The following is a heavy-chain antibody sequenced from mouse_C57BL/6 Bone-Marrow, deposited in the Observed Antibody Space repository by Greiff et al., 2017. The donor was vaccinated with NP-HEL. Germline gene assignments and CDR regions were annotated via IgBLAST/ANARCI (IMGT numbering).Heavy chain of an antibody. D-gene: IGHD3-2*02. J-gene: IGHJ2*01. CDR2: INPNNGGT. V-gene: IGHV1-18*01. CDR3: ARRQLRLRLDY. CDR1: GYTFTDYN. Sequence: EVQLQQSGPELVKPGASVKIPCKASGYTFTDYNMDWVKQSHGKSLEWIGDINPNNGGTNYNQKLKGKATLTVDKSSSTAYMELRSLTSEDTAVYYCARRQLRLRLDYWGQGTTLTVSS.